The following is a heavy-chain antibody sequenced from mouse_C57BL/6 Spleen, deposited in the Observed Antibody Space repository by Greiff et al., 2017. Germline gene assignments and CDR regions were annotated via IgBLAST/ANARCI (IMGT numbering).Heavy chain of an antibody. CDR2: INPSNGGT. Sequence: QVQLQQPGTELVKPGASVKLSCKASGYTFTSYWMHWVKQRPGQGLEWIGNINPSNGGTNYNEKFKSKATLTVDKSSSTAYMQISSLTSEDSAVYYCARQGFITTNYAMDDWGQGTSVTVSS. D-gene: IGHD1-1*01. CDR1: GYTFTSYW. J-gene: IGHJ4*01. V-gene: IGHV1-53*01. CDR3: ARQGFITTNYAMDD.